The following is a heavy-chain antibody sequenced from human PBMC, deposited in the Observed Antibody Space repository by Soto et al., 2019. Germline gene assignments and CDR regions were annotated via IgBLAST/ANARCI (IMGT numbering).Heavy chain of an antibody. D-gene: IGHD2-15*01. Sequence: QVQLVQSGAEVKKPGSSVKVSCKASGGTFSSYAISWVRQAPGQGLEWMGGIIPIFGTANYAQKFQGRVTITADESTSTAYMELSSLRSEDTAVYYCARLYCRGGSCYSPDYDGMDVWGQGTTVTVSS. V-gene: IGHV1-69*01. CDR2: IIPIFGTA. CDR3: ARLYCRGGSCYSPDYDGMDV. CDR1: GGTFSSYA. J-gene: IGHJ6*02.